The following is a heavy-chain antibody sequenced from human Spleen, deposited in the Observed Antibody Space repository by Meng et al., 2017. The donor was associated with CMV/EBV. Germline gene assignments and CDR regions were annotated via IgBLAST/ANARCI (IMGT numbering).Heavy chain of an antibody. V-gene: IGHV4-59*02. Sequence: SETLSLTCAVSGGSVSSYYWSWIRQPPGKGLEWIGHIYYSGSTNYSPSLKSRVAISVDTSKNQFSLKLSSVTAADTAVYYCARVPHNHGDYFSYALDVWGQGTAVTVSS. D-gene: IGHD3-10*01. CDR1: GGSVSSYY. CDR2: IYYSGST. J-gene: IGHJ6*02. CDR3: ARVPHNHGDYFSYALDV.